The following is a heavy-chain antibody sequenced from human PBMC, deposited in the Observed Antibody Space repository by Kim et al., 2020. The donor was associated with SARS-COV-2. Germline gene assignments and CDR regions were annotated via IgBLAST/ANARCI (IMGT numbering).Heavy chain of an antibody. J-gene: IGHJ5*02. CDR2: IKEDGSDK. D-gene: IGHD2-15*01. Sequence: GGSLRLSCAASGFSFSSYWMIWVRQGPRKGLERVANIKEDGSDKYYLDSVKGRYTISRDNAKNSLYLQMNRLSPEDTAVYYCARLLVVVACNWFDPWGEGTLVRVSS. CDR3: ARLLVVVACNWFDP. CDR1: GFSFSSYW. V-gene: IGHV3-7*01.